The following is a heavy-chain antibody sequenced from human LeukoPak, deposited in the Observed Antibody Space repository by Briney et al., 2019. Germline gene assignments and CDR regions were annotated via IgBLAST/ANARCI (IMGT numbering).Heavy chain of an antibody. Sequence: TGGSLRLSCSASGFTFSKYWMLWVRQAPGKGLESVSRINTDGTVTTYADSVKGRFTGSTDNADNPMFLQMNSVRDEDTAVYYCATKQWLAPPPDSWGQGTPVTVSS. D-gene: IGHD6-19*01. J-gene: IGHJ4*02. CDR1: GFTFSKYW. CDR3: ATKQWLAPPPDS. V-gene: IGHV3-74*01. CDR2: INTDGTVT.